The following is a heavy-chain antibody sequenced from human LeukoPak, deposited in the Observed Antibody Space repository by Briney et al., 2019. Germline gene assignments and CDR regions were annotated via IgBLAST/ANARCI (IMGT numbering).Heavy chain of an antibody. CDR3: ARLGPYYYDSSGYYSV. V-gene: IGHV4-39*07. CDR1: GGSISSSNYY. Sequence: PSETLSLTCIVSGGSISSSNYYWGWIRQSPGKGLEWIGSIYSRGSTYYNPSLKSRVIVSSDMSKNQFSLMLNSVTAADTAVYYCARLGPYYYDSSGYYSVWGQGTLVTVSS. J-gene: IGHJ4*02. D-gene: IGHD3-22*01. CDR2: IYSRGST.